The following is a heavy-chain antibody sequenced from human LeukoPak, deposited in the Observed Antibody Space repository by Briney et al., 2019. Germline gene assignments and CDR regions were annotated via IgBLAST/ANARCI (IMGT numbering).Heavy chain of an antibody. CDR3: AKDPRYCSSTSCYIMDVYFDY. D-gene: IGHD2-2*02. Sequence: GGSLRLSCAASGFTFSSYAMSWVRQAPGKGLEWVSAISGSGGSTYYADSVKGRFTISRDNSKNTLYLQMNSLRAEDTAVYYCAKDPRYCSSTSCYIMDVYFDYWGQGTLVTVSS. V-gene: IGHV3-23*01. CDR1: GFTFSSYA. J-gene: IGHJ4*02. CDR2: ISGSGGST.